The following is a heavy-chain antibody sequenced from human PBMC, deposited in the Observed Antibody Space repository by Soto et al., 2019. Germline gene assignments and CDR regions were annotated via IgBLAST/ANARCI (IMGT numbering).Heavy chain of an antibody. CDR3: ARAWDNWNDIYAFDI. CDR1: GGSVSSGSYY. D-gene: IGHD1-20*01. Sequence: QVQLQESGPGLVKPSETLSLTCTVSGGSVSSGSYYWSWIRQPPGKGLEWIGYIYYSGSTNYNPSLKSRVTISVDTFKNQFSLKLSSVTAADTAVYYCARAWDNWNDIYAFDIWGQGTMVTVSS. CDR2: IYYSGST. J-gene: IGHJ3*02. V-gene: IGHV4-61*01.